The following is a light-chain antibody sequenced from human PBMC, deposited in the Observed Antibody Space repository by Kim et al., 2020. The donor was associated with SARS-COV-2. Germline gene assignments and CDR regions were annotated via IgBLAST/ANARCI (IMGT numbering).Light chain of an antibody. CDR3: QQSNSTPT. CDR2: AAS. J-gene: IGKJ1*01. V-gene: IGKV1-39*01. Sequence: DIQMTQSPSSLSASVGDRVTITCQASQSISSYLNWYQQKPGKAPKLLIYAASSLQSGVPSRFSGSGSGTDFTLTISSLQPEDFATYYCQQSNSTPTFGQGTQVDIK. CDR1: QSISSY.